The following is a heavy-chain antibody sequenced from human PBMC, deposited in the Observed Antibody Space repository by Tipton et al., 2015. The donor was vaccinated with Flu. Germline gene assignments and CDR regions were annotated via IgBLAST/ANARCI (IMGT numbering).Heavy chain of an antibody. CDR2: ISWNSDSV. CDR1: GFPFDDYA. CDR3: VKGLWYGELIYYFDY. Sequence: SLRLSCTTSGFPFDDYAMHWVRQAPGKGLEWVSGISWNSDSVHYADSVKGRFTISRDNAEKSLYLQMNSLRIEDTAFYHCVKGLWYGELIYYFDYWGQGSLVTVSS. D-gene: IGHD3-10*01. V-gene: IGHV3-9*01. J-gene: IGHJ4*02.